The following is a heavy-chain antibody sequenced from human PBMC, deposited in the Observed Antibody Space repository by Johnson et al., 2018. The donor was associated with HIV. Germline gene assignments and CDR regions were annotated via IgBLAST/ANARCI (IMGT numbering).Heavy chain of an antibody. CDR3: CRDGRDLVTRGSFDV. V-gene: IGHV3-66*02. J-gene: IGHJ3*01. CDR2: IFSVGDV. D-gene: IGHD5-24*01. CDR1: GITVGTNY. Sequence: VQLVESGGGLVQPGGSLRLSCAASGITVGTNYMSWVRQAPGKGLEWVSVIFSVGDVYYADSVKGRFTISRDNSKNMVYLQMNSLRTEDKAVYYWCRDGRDLVTRGSFDVGGQVTVVTVSS.